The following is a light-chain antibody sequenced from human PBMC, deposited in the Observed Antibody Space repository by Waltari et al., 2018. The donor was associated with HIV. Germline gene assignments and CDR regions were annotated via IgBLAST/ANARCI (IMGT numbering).Light chain of an antibody. CDR1: DIGGKS. CDR3: QVWDSSRDRKWV. Sequence: SSELTQPPSESVAPGLTAPLTCMGNDIGGKSVPCYQHRPGQAPVFLVYDDVGRPSGFPVRFSGYNSGCADTVTIKRVEAEDEADDDCQVWDSSRDRKWVFGGGTKLTVL. CDR2: DDV. J-gene: IGLJ3*02. V-gene: IGLV3-21*02.